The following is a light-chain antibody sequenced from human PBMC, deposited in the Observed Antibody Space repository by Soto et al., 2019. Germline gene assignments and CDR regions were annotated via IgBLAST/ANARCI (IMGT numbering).Light chain of an antibody. J-gene: IGLJ2*01. CDR1: NIGSQS. CDR2: YDR. CDR3: QVWDSSSDHPGV. Sequence: SYELTQPPSVSVSPGNTARITCGGTNIGSQSVHWYQQKPGQAPVLVVFYDRVRPSGIPERFSGSNSGNTATLTISRVEAGDEADYYCQVWDSSSDHPGVFGGGTKLTVL. V-gene: IGLV3-21*04.